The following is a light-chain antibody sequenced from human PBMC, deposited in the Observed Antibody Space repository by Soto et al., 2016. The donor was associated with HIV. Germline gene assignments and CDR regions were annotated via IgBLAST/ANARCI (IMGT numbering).Light chain of an antibody. CDR2: KVS. Sequence: DVVMTQSPLSLPVTLGQSASISCRSSQSLEHSDGNTYLHWTQQRPGQSPRRLIYKVSNWDSGVPDRFNGSGSGTDFTLQISRVEAEDVGIYYCMQGTYWPWAFGQGTRVDIK. J-gene: IGKJ1*01. CDR3: MQGTYWPWA. V-gene: IGKV2-30*02. CDR1: QSLEHSDGNTY.